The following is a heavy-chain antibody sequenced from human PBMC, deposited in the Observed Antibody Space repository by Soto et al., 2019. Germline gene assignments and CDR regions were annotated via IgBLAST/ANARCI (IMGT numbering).Heavy chain of an antibody. D-gene: IGHD3-3*01. J-gene: IGHJ6*02. CDR3: ARDRSFWSGYYTLPSYYYYGMDV. CDR1: GYTFTGYY. Sequence: ASVKVSCKASGYTFTGYYMHWVRQAPGQGLEWMGWINPNSGGTNYAQKFQGWVTMTRDTSISTAYMDLSRLRSDDTAVYYCARDRSFWSGYYTLPSYYYYGMDVWGQGTTVTVSS. V-gene: IGHV1-2*04. CDR2: INPNSGGT.